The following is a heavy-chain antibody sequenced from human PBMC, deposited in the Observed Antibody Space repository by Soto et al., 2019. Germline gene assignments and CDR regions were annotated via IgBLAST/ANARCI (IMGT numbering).Heavy chain of an antibody. D-gene: IGHD5-18*01. CDR3: VTPPGIQLWREYGFDI. J-gene: IGHJ3*02. CDR1: GFTVNSNF. CDR2: IYSRGST. Sequence: GGSLRLSCAASGFTVNSNFMSWVRQAPGKGLEWVSVIYSRGSTYYAVSVKGRFTISRDDSKNTLYLQMNSLRAEDTAVYYCVTPPGIQLWREYGFDIWGPGTVVTVSS. V-gene: IGHV3-53*01.